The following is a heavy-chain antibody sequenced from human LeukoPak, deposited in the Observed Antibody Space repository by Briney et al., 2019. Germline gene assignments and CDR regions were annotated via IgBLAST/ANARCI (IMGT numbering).Heavy chain of an antibody. J-gene: IGHJ4*02. CDR3: ARYNSGWNDY. CDR1: GCTFRSNS. D-gene: IGHD6-19*01. CDR2: ISSTSSLI. Sequence: KSGGSLRLSCAASGCTFRSNSMNWVRQAPGKGLEWVSSISSTSSLIWYADSLKGRFTISRDNAKNSLYLQMDSLRAEDTAVYYCARYNSGWNDYWGQGTLVTVSS. V-gene: IGHV3-21*01.